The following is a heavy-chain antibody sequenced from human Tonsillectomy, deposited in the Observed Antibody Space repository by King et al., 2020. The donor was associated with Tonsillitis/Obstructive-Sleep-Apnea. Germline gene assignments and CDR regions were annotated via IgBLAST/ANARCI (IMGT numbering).Heavy chain of an antibody. J-gene: IGHJ6*03. CDR3: ATLPYYYYMDV. CDR2: FSYSGST. V-gene: IGHV4-39*01. CDR1: GDSIRSSTYY. Sequence: LQLQESGPGLVKPSETLSLTCTVSGDSIRSSTYYWGWIRQPPGKGLEWIGSFSYSGSTYYNPSLKSRVTISEDTTKNQFSLKLSTVTAEDTAVYYCATLPYYYYMDVWGKGTTVTVSS.